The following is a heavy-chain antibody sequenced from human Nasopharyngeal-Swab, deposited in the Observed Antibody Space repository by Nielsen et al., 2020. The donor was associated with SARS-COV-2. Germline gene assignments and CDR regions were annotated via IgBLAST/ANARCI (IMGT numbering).Heavy chain of an antibody. CDR2: ISYDGSNK. D-gene: IGHD5-18*01. CDR3: AREGANSYGENWYFDL. Sequence: GGSLRLSVAASGFTFSSYGMHWVRQAPGKGLEWVAVISYDGSNKYYADSVKGRFTISRDNSKNTLYLQMNSLRAEDTAVYYCAREGANSYGENWYFDLWGRGTLVTVSS. J-gene: IGHJ2*01. CDR1: GFTFSSYG. V-gene: IGHV3-30*03.